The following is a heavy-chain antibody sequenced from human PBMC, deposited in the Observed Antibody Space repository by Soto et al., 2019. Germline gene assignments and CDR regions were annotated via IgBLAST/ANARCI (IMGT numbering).Heavy chain of an antibody. J-gene: IGHJ6*02. CDR1: GGTFSSYA. V-gene: IGHV1-69*01. CDR2: IIPISGTA. CDR3: ARSQGSSTSLEIYYYYYYGMDV. D-gene: IGHD2-2*01. Sequence: QVQLVQSGAEVKKPGSSVKVSCKASGGTFSSYAISWVRQAPGQGLEWMGGIIPISGTANYAQKFQGRVTITADESTGTAYMELSSLRSEGTAVYYCARSQGSSTSLEIYYYYYYGMDVWGQGTTVTVSS.